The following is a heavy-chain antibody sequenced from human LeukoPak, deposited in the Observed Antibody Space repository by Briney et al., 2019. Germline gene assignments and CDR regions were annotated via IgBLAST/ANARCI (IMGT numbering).Heavy chain of an antibody. D-gene: IGHD1-26*01. CDR2: ISYDGSNK. CDR3: ARGGVSRFDP. J-gene: IGHJ5*02. CDR1: GFTFSSYG. V-gene: IGHV3-30*03. Sequence: GGSLRLSCAASGFTFSSYGMHWVRQAPGKGLEWVAVISYDGSNKYYADSVKGRFTISRDNSKNTLYLQMNSLRSEDTAVYYCARGGVSRFDPWGQGTLVTVSS.